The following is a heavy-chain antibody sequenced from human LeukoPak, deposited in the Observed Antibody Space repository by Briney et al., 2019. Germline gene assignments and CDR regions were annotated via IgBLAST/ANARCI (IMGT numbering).Heavy chain of an antibody. V-gene: IGHV1-18*01. CDR3: ARVQSSGSSLRYYYYMDV. D-gene: IGHD3-10*01. CDR2: ISAYNGNT. CDR1: GYTFTSYG. Sequence: ASVKVSCKASGYTFTSYGISWVRQAPGQGLEWMGWISAYNGNTNYAQKLQGRVTMTTDTSTSTAYMELRSLRSDDTAVYYCARVQSSGSSLRYYYYMDVWGKGTTVTISS. J-gene: IGHJ6*03.